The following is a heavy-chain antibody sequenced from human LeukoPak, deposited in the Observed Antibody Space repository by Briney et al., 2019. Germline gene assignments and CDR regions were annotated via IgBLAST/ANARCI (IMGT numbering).Heavy chain of an antibody. V-gene: IGHV4-34*01. CDR3: ARGRPQWLETFYCYYGMDV. D-gene: IGHD6-19*01. CDR2: INHSGST. J-gene: IGHJ6*02. Sequence: SETLSLTCAVYGGSFSGYYWSWIRQPPGKGLEWIGEINHSGSTNYNPSLKSRVTISVDTSKNQFSLKLSSVTAADTAVYYCARGRPQWLETFYCYYGMDVWGQGTTVTVSS. CDR1: GGSFSGYY.